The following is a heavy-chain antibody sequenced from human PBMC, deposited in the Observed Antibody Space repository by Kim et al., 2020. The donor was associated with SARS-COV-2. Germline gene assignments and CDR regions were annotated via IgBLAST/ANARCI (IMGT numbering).Heavy chain of an antibody. Sequence: GGSLRLSCAASGFTFSSYAMHWVRQAPGKGLEWVAVISYDGSNKYYADSVKGRFTISRDNSKNTLYLQMNSLRAEDTAVYYCARDVVLNDYVWVSYRKGNDYWGQGTLVTVSS. J-gene: IGHJ4*02. CDR1: GFTFSSYA. CDR2: ISYDGSNK. V-gene: IGHV3-30*04. D-gene: IGHD3-16*02. CDR3: ARDVVLNDYVWVSYRKGNDY.